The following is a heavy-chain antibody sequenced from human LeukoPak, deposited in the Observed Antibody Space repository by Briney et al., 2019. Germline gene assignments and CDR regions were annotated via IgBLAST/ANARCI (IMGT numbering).Heavy chain of an antibody. CDR1: GFTFSSYS. V-gene: IGHV3-48*04. Sequence: GGSLRLSCAASGFTFSSYSMNWVRQAPGKGLEWVSYISSSSSTIYYADSVKGRFTISRDNAKNLLYLQMNSLRAEDTAVYYCARDFSNLSPGGSRVDYFDYWGQGTLVTVSS. D-gene: IGHD1-14*01. J-gene: IGHJ4*02. CDR3: ARDFSNLSPGGSRVDYFDY. CDR2: ISSSSSTI.